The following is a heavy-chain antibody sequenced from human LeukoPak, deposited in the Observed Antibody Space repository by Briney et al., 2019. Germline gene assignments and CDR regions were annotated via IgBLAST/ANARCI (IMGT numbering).Heavy chain of an antibody. CDR1: GCTFINYL. CDR2: MNPNSGNT. D-gene: IGHD6-19*01. V-gene: IGHV1-8*01. Sequence: SLKVSCKDSGCTFINYLFYWVGPAAGQALEWMGWMNPNSGNTGYAQKFQGRVTMTRNTSISTAYMELSSLRSEDTAVYYCARVLAVAGTDAFDIWGQGTMVTVSS. CDR3: ARVLAVAGTDAFDI. J-gene: IGHJ3*02.